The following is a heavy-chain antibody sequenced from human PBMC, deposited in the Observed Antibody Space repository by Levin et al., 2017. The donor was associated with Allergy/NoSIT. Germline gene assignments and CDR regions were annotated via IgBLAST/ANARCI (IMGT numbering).Heavy chain of an antibody. CDR2: ISGSGTFL. CDR1: GITFSNYG. V-gene: IGHV3-21*01. CDR3: ARGYCSGGNCHPYFFDY. J-gene: IGHJ4*02. D-gene: IGHD2-15*01. Sequence: GGSLRLSCAVSGITFSNYGVSWVRQAPGKGLEWVACISGSGTFLYYTDSVKGRFTISRDNDNNSLFLQMNRLRADDTAIYYCARGYCSGGNCHPYFFDYWGQGTLVTVSS.